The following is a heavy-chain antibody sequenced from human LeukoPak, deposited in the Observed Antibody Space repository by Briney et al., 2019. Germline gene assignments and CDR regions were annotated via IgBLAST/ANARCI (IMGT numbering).Heavy chain of an antibody. CDR2: ISSSSSYI. CDR1: GFTFSSYS. Sequence: GGSPRLSCAASGFTFSSYSMNWVRQAPGKGLEWVSSISSSSSYIYYADSVKGRFTISRDNAKNSLYLQMNSLRAEDTAVYYCARQAVLGVATTDYYYMDVWGKGTTVTVSS. D-gene: IGHD5-12*01. J-gene: IGHJ6*03. V-gene: IGHV3-21*01. CDR3: ARQAVLGVATTDYYYMDV.